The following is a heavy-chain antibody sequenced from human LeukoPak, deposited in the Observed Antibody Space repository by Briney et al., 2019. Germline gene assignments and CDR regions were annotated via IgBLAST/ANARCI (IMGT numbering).Heavy chain of an antibody. V-gene: IGHV3-74*01. CDR2: INSDGSSI. J-gene: IGHJ4*02. D-gene: IGHD2-21*02. CDR1: GFTFSLYL. Sequence: PGGSLRLSCAASGFTFSLYLMHWVRQAPGKGLVWVSRINSDGSSIRYADSVKGRFTISRDSAKKTVYLQMNSLRVEDTAVYYCARGGCTDGNCYSGGYWGQGTLVTVSS. CDR3: ARGGCTDGNCYSGGY.